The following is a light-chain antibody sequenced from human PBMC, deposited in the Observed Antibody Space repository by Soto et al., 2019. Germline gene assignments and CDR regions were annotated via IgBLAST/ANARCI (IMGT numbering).Light chain of an antibody. CDR1: SSDVGGYNY. CDR2: EVS. V-gene: IGLV2-8*01. CDR3: SSYAGSSTWV. Sequence: QSAPTQPPSASGSPGQSATISCTVTSSDVGGYNYVSWYQQYPGKAPKLMIYEVSKRPSGVPDRFSGSKSGNTASLTVSGLQAEDEADYYCSSYAGSSTWVFGGGTKVTVL. J-gene: IGLJ3*02.